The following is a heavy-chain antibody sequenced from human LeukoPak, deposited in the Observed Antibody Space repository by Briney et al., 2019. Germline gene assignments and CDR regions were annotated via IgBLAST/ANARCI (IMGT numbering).Heavy chain of an antibody. CDR2: ISSSSSTI. CDR3: ARNRDSGSSRALDY. Sequence: GRSLRLSCAASGFTFDDYAMHWVRQAPGKGLEWVSYISSSSSTIYYADSVKGRFTISRDNAKNSLYLQMNSLRAEDTAVYYCARNRDSGSSRALDYWGQGTLVTVSS. J-gene: IGHJ4*02. V-gene: IGHV3-48*01. D-gene: IGHD1-26*01. CDR1: GFTFDDYA.